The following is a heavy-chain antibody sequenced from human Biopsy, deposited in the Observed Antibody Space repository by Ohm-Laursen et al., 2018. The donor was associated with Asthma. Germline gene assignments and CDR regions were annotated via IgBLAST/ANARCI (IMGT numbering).Heavy chain of an antibody. J-gene: IGHJ4*02. CDR1: GFMFRSFG. CDR3: AKRRGYSGHDNDY. V-gene: IGHV3-30*18. Sequence: SLRLSCSAPGFMFRSFGMHWVRQAPGKGLEWVAVISYDGNHKFYEDSVKGRFTISRDNSKNTLYLQMNSLRTEDTAIYYCAKRRGYSGHDNDYWGQGTLVIVSS. D-gene: IGHD5-12*01. CDR2: ISYDGNHK.